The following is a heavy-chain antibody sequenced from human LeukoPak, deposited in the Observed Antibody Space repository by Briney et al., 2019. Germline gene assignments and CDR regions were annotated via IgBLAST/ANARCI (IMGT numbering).Heavy chain of an antibody. CDR3: ARGIAVAQLNWYFDL. D-gene: IGHD6-19*01. V-gene: IGHV4-39*07. CDR2: IYYSGST. Sequence: KPSETLSLTCTVSGGSISSSSYYWGWIRQPPGKGLEWIGSIYYSGSTYYNPSLKSRVTISVDTSKNQFSLKLSSVTAADTAVYYCARGIAVAQLNWYFDLWGRGTLVTVSS. CDR1: GGSISSSSYY. J-gene: IGHJ2*01.